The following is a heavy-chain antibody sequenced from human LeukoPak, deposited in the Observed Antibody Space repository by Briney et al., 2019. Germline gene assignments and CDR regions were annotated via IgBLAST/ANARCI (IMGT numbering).Heavy chain of an antibody. CDR2: ISYDGSNK. V-gene: IGHV3-30-3*01. Sequence: GRSLRLSCAASGFTFSSYAMHWVRQAPGKGLEWVAVISYDGSNKYYADSVKGRFTISRDNSKNTLYLQMNSLRAEDTAVYYYASQMADTGGDFDYWGQGTLVTVSS. CDR3: ASQMADTGGDFDY. CDR1: GFTFSSYA. D-gene: IGHD5-24*01. J-gene: IGHJ4*02.